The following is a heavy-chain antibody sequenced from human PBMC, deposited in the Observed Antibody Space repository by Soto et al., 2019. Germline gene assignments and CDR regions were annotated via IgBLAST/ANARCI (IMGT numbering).Heavy chain of an antibody. CDR2: ISAYNGNT. Sequence: QVQLVPSGAEVKKPGASVKVSCKASGYTFTSYGISWVRQDPGQGREWMGWISAYNGNTNYAQKLQGRVTMTTDTSTRRAYMELRRLRSDYTAVYDCARSSGYSYGFAYWGQGTLVTVSS. V-gene: IGHV1-18*01. J-gene: IGHJ4*02. D-gene: IGHD5-18*01. CDR1: GYTFTSYG. CDR3: ARSSGYSYGFAY.